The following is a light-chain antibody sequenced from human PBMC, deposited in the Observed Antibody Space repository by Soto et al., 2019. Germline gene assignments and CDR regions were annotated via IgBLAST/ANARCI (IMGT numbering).Light chain of an antibody. CDR2: DAS. CDR3: QRYNNWPLEFS. J-gene: IGKJ3*01. Sequence: EIVLTQSPATLSVSPGDKATLSCRASQSVSSNLAWYQHKPGQAPRLLIYDASTRATGIPARFSGSGSGADFTLTISSLQSEDFAVYYCQRYNNWPLEFSCGPGTRVDVK. V-gene: IGKV3-15*01. CDR1: QSVSSN.